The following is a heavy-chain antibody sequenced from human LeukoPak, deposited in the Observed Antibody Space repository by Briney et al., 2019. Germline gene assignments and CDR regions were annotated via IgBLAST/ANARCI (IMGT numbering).Heavy chain of an antibody. CDR1: GFSFSTYY. CDR2: IKQDGSGK. D-gene: IGHD2-15*01. V-gene: IGHV3-7*05. CDR3: AMYCSGGSQKVGFDC. Sequence: GGSLRLTCAASGFSFSTYYWNWVRLAPGKGLEWVANIKQDGSGKYYVDSVKGRFTISRDNAKNSLYLQMNSLRAEDTAVYYCAMYCSGGSQKVGFDCWGQGTLVTVSS. J-gene: IGHJ4*02.